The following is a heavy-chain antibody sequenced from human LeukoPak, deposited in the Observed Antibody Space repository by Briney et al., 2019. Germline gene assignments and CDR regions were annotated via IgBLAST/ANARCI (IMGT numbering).Heavy chain of an antibody. D-gene: IGHD1-14*01. CDR3: ARRNLYYFDY. CDR2: ISSSSTI. Sequence: GGSLRLSCAASGFTFSSYSMNWVRQAPGKGLEWVSYISSSSTIYYADSVKGRFTISRDNAKNSLYLQMNSLRAEDTAVYYCARRNLYYFDYWGQGTLVTVSS. CDR1: GFTFSSYS. V-gene: IGHV3-48*04. J-gene: IGHJ4*02.